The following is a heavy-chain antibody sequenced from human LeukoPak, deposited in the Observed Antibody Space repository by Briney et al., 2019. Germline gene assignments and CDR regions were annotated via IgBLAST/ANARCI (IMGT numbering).Heavy chain of an antibody. D-gene: IGHD1-26*01. V-gene: IGHV3-21*01. CDR2: IIGSSSYI. Sequence: GGSLRLSCAASGFTFTIYTMNWVRQAPGKGLEWVSSIIGSSSYIYYSDSVKGRFTISRDNAKNSLYLQMNSLRAEDTAVYYCASNPPYSGSYFDYWGQGILVTVSS. CDR1: GFTFTIYT. J-gene: IGHJ4*02. CDR3: ASNPPYSGSYFDY.